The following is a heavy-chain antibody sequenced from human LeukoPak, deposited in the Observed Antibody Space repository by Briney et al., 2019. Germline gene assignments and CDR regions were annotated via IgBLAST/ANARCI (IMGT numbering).Heavy chain of an antibody. J-gene: IGHJ4*02. Sequence: PSETLSLTCTVSGGSITSYYWSWIRQPAGKGLEWIGRLYASGSTNYNPSLKSRVTMSVDTSKNQFSLKLSSVTAADTAVYYCATRSGGSAGNSDYWGQGTLVTVSS. CDR3: ATRSGGSAGNSDY. V-gene: IGHV4-4*07. CDR2: LYASGST. D-gene: IGHD6-19*01. CDR1: GGSITSYY.